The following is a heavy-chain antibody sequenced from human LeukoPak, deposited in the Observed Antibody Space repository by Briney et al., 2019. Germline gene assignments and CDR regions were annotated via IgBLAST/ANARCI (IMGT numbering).Heavy chain of an antibody. D-gene: IGHD6-13*01. J-gene: IGHJ5*02. Sequence: ASVKVSCKASGYTFTSYYMHWVRQAPGQGLEWMGKINPSGGSTSYAQKFQGRVTMTRDTSTSTVYMELSSLRSEDTAVYYCARDVAAAGTGYNWFDPWGQGTLVTVSS. CDR1: GYTFTSYY. CDR3: ARDVAAAGTGYNWFDP. V-gene: IGHV1-46*01. CDR2: INPSGGST.